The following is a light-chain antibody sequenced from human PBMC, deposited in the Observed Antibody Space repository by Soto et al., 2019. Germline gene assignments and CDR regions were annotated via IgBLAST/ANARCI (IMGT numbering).Light chain of an antibody. CDR2: DAS. Sequence: IQSTQSPSTLSASVGDRVTIPCRASQSISSWLAWYQQKPGTAPKLLIYDASSLESGVPSRFSGSGSGTESTLTISSLQPDDFATYYCQQYNSHWTFGPGTKVDIK. V-gene: IGKV1-5*01. CDR3: QQYNSHWT. CDR1: QSISSW. J-gene: IGKJ1*01.